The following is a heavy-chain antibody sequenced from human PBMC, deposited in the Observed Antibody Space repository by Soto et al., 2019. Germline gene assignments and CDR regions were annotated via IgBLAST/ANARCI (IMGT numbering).Heavy chain of an antibody. Sequence: GGSLRLSCAASGFTFSSYAMSWVRQAPGKGLEWVSAISGSGGSTYYADSVKGRFTISRDNSKNTLYLQMNSLRAEDTAVYYCANSPPAGPGSDNYYMDVWGKGTTVTVSS. J-gene: IGHJ6*03. D-gene: IGHD6-13*01. CDR3: ANSPPAGPGSDNYYMDV. CDR2: ISGSGGST. V-gene: IGHV3-23*01. CDR1: GFTFSSYA.